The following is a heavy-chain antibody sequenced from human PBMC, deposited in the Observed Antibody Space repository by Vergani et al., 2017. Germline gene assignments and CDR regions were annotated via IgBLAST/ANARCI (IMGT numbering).Heavy chain of an antibody. J-gene: IGHJ3*02. Sequence: QVQLVQSGAEVKKPGASVKVSCKASGYTFTGYYMHWVRQAPGQGLEWMGWIIPIFGTANYAQKFQGRVTITADKSTSTAYMELSSLRSEDTAVYYCARGGGAAAGQDAFDIWGQGTMVTVSS. CDR2: IIPIFGTA. D-gene: IGHD6-13*01. V-gene: IGHV1-69*06. CDR3: ARGGGAAAGQDAFDI. CDR1: GYTFTGYY.